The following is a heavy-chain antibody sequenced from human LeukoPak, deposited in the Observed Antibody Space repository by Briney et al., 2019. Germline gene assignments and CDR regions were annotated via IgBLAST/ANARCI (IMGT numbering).Heavy chain of an antibody. V-gene: IGHV1-2*02. D-gene: IGHD3-9*01. CDR3: AVPNYDILTGYYPRYDY. CDR2: INPNSGGT. CDR1: GYTFTGYY. Sequence: ASVKVSCKASGYTFTGYYMHWVRQAPGQGLEWMGCINPNSGGTNYAQKFQGRVTMTRDTSISTAYMELSRLRSDDTAVYYCAVPNYDILTGYYPRYDYWGQGTLVTVSS. J-gene: IGHJ4*02.